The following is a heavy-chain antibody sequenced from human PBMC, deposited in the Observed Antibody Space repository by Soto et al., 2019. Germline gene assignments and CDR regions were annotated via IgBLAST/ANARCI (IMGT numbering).Heavy chain of an antibody. D-gene: IGHD1-7*01. CDR1: GYTFTSYA. J-gene: IGHJ3*02. CDR2: INAGNGNT. Sequence: QVQLVQSGAEVKKPGASVKVSCKASGYTFTSYAMHWVRQAPGQRLEWMGWINAGNGNTKYSQKFQGSVTITRDTSASTAYMELSSLRSEDTAVYCCASGLELRYAFDSWGQGTMVTVSS. CDR3: ASGLELRYAFDS. V-gene: IGHV1-3*01.